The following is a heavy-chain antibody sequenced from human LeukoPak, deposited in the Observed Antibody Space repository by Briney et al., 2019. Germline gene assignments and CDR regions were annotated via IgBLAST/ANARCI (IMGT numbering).Heavy chain of an antibody. J-gene: IGHJ4*02. CDR3: ARSTGSTMFIDF. V-gene: IGHV4-59*01. CDR1: GGSISPYY. CDR2: IYYSGNT. Sequence: NPSETLSLTCTVSGGSISPYYWSWIRQPPGKGLEWLGYIYYSGNTDYNPSLKSRVAISVDTSKNQFSLKLSSVTAADTAVYYCARSTGSTMFIDFWGQGTLVTFSS. D-gene: IGHD3-10*02.